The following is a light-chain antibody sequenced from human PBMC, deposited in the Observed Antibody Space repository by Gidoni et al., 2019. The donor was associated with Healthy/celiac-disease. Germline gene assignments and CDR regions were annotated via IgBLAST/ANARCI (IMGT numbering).Light chain of an antibody. CDR3: AAWDDSLNAWV. Sequence: QSVLTQPPSASGTPGQRVTISCSGSSSNLGSNTVTWYQQLPGTAPKLLIYSNNQRPSGVPDRFSGSKSGTSASLAISGLQSEDEADYYCAAWDDSLNAWVFGGWTKLTVL. J-gene: IGLJ3*02. CDR2: SNN. V-gene: IGLV1-44*01. CDR1: SSNLGSNT.